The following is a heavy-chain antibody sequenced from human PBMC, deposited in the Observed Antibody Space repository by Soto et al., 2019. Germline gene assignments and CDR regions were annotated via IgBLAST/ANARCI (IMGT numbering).Heavy chain of an antibody. D-gene: IGHD3-10*01. CDR2: INHSGST. CDR1: GGSFSGYY. CDR3: ARGRITMVWGVTNWFDP. Sequence: PSETLSLTCAVYGGSFSGYYWSWIRQPPGKGLEWIGEINHSGSTNYNLSLKSRVTISVDTSKNQFSLKLSSVTAADTAVYYCARGRITMVWGVTNWFDPWGQGTLVTVSS. V-gene: IGHV4-34*01. J-gene: IGHJ5*02.